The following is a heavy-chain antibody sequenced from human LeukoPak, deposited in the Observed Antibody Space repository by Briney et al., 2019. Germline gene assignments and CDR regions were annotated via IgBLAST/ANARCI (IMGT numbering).Heavy chain of an antibody. Sequence: SETLSLTCAVYGGSFSGYYWSWIRQPPGKGLEWIGEINHSRSTNYNPSLKSRVTISVDTSKNQFSLKLSSVTAADTAVYYCASRSHSSSWARKYYYYMDVWGKGTTVTVSS. CDR2: INHSRST. V-gene: IGHV4-34*01. D-gene: IGHD6-13*01. CDR1: GGSFSGYY. CDR3: ASRSHSSSWARKYYYYMDV. J-gene: IGHJ6*03.